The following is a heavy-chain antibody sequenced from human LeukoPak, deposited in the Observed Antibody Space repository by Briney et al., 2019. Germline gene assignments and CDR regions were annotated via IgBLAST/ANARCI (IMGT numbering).Heavy chain of an antibody. CDR3: AKEGGYTYGPLDY. CDR2: IYSGGST. CDR1: GFIVSSNY. V-gene: IGHV3-53*01. Sequence: GGSLRLSCAASGFIVSSNYMSWVRQAPGKGLEWVSVIYSGGSTYYADSVKGRFTISRDSSKNTLYLQMNSLRAEDTAVYYCAKEGGYTYGPLDYWGQGTLVTVSS. J-gene: IGHJ4*02. D-gene: IGHD5-18*01.